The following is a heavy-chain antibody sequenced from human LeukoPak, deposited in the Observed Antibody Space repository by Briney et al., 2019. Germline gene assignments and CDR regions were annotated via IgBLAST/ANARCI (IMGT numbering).Heavy chain of an antibody. D-gene: IGHD6-13*01. Sequence: ASVKVSCKASGGTFSSYAISWVRQAPGQGLEWMGGIIPIFGTANYAQKFQGRVTITADKSTSTAYMELSSLRSEDTAVYYCARGHSIAAAVESGQHYYYYMDVWGKGTTVTVSS. J-gene: IGHJ6*03. CDR1: GGTFSSYA. V-gene: IGHV1-69*06. CDR3: ARGHSIAAAVESGQHYYYYMDV. CDR2: IIPIFGTA.